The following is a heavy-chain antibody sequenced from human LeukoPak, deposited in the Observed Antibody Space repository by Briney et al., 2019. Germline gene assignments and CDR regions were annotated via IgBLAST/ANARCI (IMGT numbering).Heavy chain of an antibody. J-gene: IGHJ4*02. CDR1: GFTFSSYA. CDR3: ARDEDAF. Sequence: RSLRLSCAASGFTFSSYAMHWVRQAPGKGLEWVAVISYDGSNKYYADSVKGRFTISRDNVKNSLFLQLNSLRDEDTAVYYCARDEDAFGGQGTLVTVSS. V-gene: IGHV3-30-3*01. CDR2: ISYDGSNK.